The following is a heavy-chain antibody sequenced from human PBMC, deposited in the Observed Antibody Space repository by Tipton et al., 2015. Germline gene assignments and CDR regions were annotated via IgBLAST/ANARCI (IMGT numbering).Heavy chain of an antibody. CDR3: ARGGWSLDY. Sequence: LRLSCNVSGGSISSYYWGWIRQPPGKGLEWIGIIYHSGSTYYNPSLKSRVTISVDTSKSQFSLRLSSVTAADTAVYYCARGGWSLDYWGQGTLVTVSS. D-gene: IGHD2-15*01. V-gene: IGHV4-39*07. CDR2: IYHSGST. CDR1: GGSISSYY. J-gene: IGHJ4*02.